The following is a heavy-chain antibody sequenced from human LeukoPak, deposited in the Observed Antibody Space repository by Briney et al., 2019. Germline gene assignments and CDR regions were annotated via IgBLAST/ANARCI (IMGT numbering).Heavy chain of an antibody. D-gene: IGHD3-3*01. Sequence: GGSLRLSCAASGFTFSRYWIHWVRQAPGKGLEWVSRINPDGSTTTYADSVKGRFTISRDNSKNTLYLQMGSLRAEDMAVYYCARGTHYDFWSGSDYWGQGTLVTVSS. V-gene: IGHV3-74*01. CDR3: ARGTHYDFWSGSDY. CDR1: GFTFSRYW. CDR2: INPDGSTT. J-gene: IGHJ4*02.